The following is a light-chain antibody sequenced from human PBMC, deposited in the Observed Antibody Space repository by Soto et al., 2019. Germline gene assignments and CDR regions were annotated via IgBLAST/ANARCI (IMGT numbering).Light chain of an antibody. V-gene: IGKV3-20*01. CDR2: GAS. Sequence: EIVMTQSPATLSVSPGVGATLACWASQPVSDKLAWYQQKPGQAPRLLIYGASNRATGIPDRFSGSGSGTDFTVTISRLEPEDFAVYYCQQYSSSRTFGQGTKVDIK. CDR3: QQYSSSRT. J-gene: IGKJ1*01. CDR1: QPVSDK.